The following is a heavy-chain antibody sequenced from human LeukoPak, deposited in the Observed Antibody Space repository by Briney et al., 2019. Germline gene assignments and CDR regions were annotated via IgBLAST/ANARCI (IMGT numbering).Heavy chain of an antibody. CDR1: GGSIRSTTYY. CDR2: INHSGST. V-gene: IGHV4-39*07. J-gene: IGHJ4*02. D-gene: IGHD3-22*01. Sequence: SETLSLTRSVSGGSIRSTTYYWSWIRQPPGTGLEWIGEINHSGSTNYNPSLKSRVTISVDTSKNQFSLKLSSVTAADTAVYYCARGSHYYVSSVGYWGQGTLVTVSS. CDR3: ARGSHYYVSSVGY.